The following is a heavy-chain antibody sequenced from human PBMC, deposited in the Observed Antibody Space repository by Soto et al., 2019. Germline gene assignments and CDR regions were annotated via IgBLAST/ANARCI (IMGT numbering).Heavy chain of an antibody. Sequence: SETLSLTCTVSGGSISSYYWSWIRQPPGKGLEWIGYIYYSGSTNYNPSLKSRVTISVDTSKNQFSLKLSSVTAADTAVYYCASCYGDYVCENFDYWGQGTLVTVSS. J-gene: IGHJ4*02. CDR1: GGSISSYY. D-gene: IGHD4-17*01. CDR2: IYYSGST. CDR3: ASCYGDYVCENFDY. V-gene: IGHV4-59*01.